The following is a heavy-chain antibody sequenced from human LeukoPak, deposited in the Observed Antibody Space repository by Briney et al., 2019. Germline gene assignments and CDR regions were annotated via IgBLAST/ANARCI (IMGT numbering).Heavy chain of an antibody. D-gene: IGHD3-10*01. CDR3: ASRYYYGSGSSTHYYGMDV. J-gene: IGHJ6*02. CDR2: MNPSSGNT. Sequence: ASVKVSCKSSGYTFTSYGINWMRQTPGQGLEWMGWMNPSSGNTGYAQKFQGRVTMTMNTSISTAYMELSSLRSEDTAVYYCASRYYYGSGSSTHYYGMDVWGQGTTVTVSS. CDR1: GYTFTSYG. V-gene: IGHV1-8*01.